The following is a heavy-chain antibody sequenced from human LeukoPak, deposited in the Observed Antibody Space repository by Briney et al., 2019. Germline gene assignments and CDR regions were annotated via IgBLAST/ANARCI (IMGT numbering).Heavy chain of an antibody. J-gene: IGHJ4*02. CDR1: GFPFKGYW. D-gene: IGHD3-10*01. CDR2: IKPDGSET. Sequence: GGSLRLSCVASGFPFKGYWMTWVRQSPGKGLDWVASIKPDGSETNYLDSVKGRFTISRDNARDSLFLEMNNLRVDDTAVYYCARGGGELWPLDEWGQGILVTVSS. CDR3: ARGGGELWPLDE. V-gene: IGHV3-7*01.